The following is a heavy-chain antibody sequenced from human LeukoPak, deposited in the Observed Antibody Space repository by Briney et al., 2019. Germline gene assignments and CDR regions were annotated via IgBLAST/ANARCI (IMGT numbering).Heavy chain of an antibody. J-gene: IGHJ3*02. CDR2: INPSGGST. CDR3: ASWGGMRSGSSIGPDAFDI. V-gene: IGHV1-46*01. Sequence: ASVKVSCKASGYTFTSYYMHWVRQAPGQGLEWMGIINPSGGSTSYAQKFQGRVTMTRDTSTSTVYMELSSLRSEDTAVYYCASWGGMRSGSSIGPDAFDIWGQGTMVTVSS. CDR1: GYTFTSYY. D-gene: IGHD3-10*01.